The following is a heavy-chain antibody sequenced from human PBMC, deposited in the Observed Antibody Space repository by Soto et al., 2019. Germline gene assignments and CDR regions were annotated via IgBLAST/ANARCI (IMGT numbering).Heavy chain of an antibody. J-gene: IGHJ4*02. V-gene: IGHV4-39*01. Sequence: SETLSLTCTVSGGSISSSSYYWGWIRQPPGKGLEWIGIIYYSGSTYYNPSVKSRVTISVDTSKNQFSLKLSSVTAADTAVYYCARRGYCSGGSCYPTPFDYWGQGTLVTVSS. CDR1: GGSISSSSYY. CDR2: IYYSGST. D-gene: IGHD2-15*01. CDR3: ARRGYCSGGSCYPTPFDY.